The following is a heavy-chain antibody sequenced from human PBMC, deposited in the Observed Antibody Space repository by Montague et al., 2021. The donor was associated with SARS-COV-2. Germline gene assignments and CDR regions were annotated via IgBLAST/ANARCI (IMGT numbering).Heavy chain of an antibody. CDR2: ASYSGST. V-gene: IGHV4-39*01. J-gene: IGHJ4*02. CDR3: AGHTRSGVIGNYFDP. CDR1: DGYFSSGVYE. D-gene: IGHD2-21*01. Sequence: SETLSLTCTVSDGYFSSGVYEWWGWIRQPPGKGLQWIGSASYSGSTTYNPSLKNRVTVSVDTSGSQFYLSLHAVTATDTAVYYFAGHTRSGVIGNYFDPWGQGTLVTVSS.